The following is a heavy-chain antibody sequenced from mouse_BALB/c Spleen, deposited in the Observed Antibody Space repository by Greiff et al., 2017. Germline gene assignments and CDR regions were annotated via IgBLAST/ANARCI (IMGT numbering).Heavy chain of an antibody. CDR1: GFTFSDFY. V-gene: IGHV7-1*02. J-gene: IGHJ1*01. CDR3: ARSSYYYGSGYFDV. CDR2: SRNKANDYTT. D-gene: IGHD1-1*01. Sequence: EVQVVESGGGLVQPGGSLRLSCATSGFTFSDFYMEWVRQPPGKRLEWIAASRNKANDYTTEYSASVKGRFIVSRDNSQSILYLQMNALRAEDTAIYYCARSSYYYGSGYFDVWGAGTTVTVSS.